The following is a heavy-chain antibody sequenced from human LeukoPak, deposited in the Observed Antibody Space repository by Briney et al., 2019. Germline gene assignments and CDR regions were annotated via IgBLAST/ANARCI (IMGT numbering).Heavy chain of an antibody. CDR2: INPNSGGT. V-gene: IGHV1-2*02. Sequence: ASVKVSCKASGYTFTGYYMHWVRQAPGQGLEWMGWINPNSGGTNYAQKFQGRVTMTRDTSISTAYMELSSLRSDDTAVYYCARDRPPYSSGWLNAFDIWGQGTMVTVSS. CDR3: ARDRPPYSSGWLNAFDI. J-gene: IGHJ3*02. D-gene: IGHD6-19*01. CDR1: GYTFTGYY.